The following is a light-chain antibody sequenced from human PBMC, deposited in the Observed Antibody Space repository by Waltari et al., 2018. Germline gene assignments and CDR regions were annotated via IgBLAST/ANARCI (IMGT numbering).Light chain of an antibody. CDR2: STV. J-gene: IGLJ1*01. V-gene: IGLV1-44*01. CDR3: AAWDDSLNGYV. Sequence: QSELTQPPSVSGAPGQRVTISCSGSSSNIGRNAVNFYQQLPGSAPTLLIYSTVLRPSGVPYRFSGYKAGTSASLAISGRHSEDEADYYCAAWDDSLNGYVLGTGTKVTVL. CDR1: SSNIGRNA.